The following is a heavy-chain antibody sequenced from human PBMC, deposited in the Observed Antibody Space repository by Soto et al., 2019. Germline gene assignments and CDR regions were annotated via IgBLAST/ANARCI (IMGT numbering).Heavy chain of an antibody. CDR2: FDPEDGET. V-gene: IGHV1-24*01. D-gene: IGHD6-13*01. CDR1: GYTLTELS. CDR3: ATPGIAAAGIFTPLWYFDY. Sequence: ASVKVSCKVSGYTLTELSMHWVRQAPGKGLEWMGGFDPEDGETIYAQKFQGRVTMTEDESTNTAYMELSSLRSEDTAVYYCATPGIAAAGIFTPLWYFDYWGQGTLVTVSS. J-gene: IGHJ4*02.